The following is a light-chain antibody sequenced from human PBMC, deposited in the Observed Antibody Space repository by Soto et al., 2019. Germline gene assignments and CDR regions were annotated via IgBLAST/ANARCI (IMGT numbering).Light chain of an antibody. CDR2: AAS. CDR3: QQYHSLPFT. V-gene: IGKV1-16*01. Sequence: DIQMTQSPSSLSASVGDRVTINCRASQATSNYLAWIRQKPGEAPESLIFAASSLQSGVPSRFRGSGSQTDFTLTITTLQPEDFATYFCQQYHSLPFTFGPGTTVHFK. CDR1: QATSNY. J-gene: IGKJ3*01.